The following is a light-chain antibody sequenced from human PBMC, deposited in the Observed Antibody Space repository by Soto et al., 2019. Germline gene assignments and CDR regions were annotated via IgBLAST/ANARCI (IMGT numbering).Light chain of an antibody. J-gene: IGKJ1*01. Sequence: EIVLTQSPGTLSLSPGERATLSCRASRSVSSSHLAWYQQKFGQAPRLLIYGASSRAPSIPDRFSGSGSGTDFTLTISSLEPEDFAVYFWQQYGTSPRTFGQGTNVEIK. CDR2: GAS. CDR3: QQYGTSPRT. CDR1: RSVSSSH. V-gene: IGKV3-20*01.